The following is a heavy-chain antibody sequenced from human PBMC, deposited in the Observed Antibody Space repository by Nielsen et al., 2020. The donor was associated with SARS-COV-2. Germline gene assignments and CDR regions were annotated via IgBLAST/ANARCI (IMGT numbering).Heavy chain of an antibody. V-gene: IGHV3-21*04. D-gene: IGHD5-18*01. CDR1: GFTFSSYS. CDR3: EREDTAMPYFDY. Sequence: GESLKISCAASGFTFSSYSMNWVRQAPGKGLEWVSSISSSSSYIYYADSVKGRFTISRDNAKNSLYLQMNSLRAEDTAVYYCEREDTAMPYFDYWGQGTLVTVSS. CDR2: ISSSSSYI. J-gene: IGHJ4*02.